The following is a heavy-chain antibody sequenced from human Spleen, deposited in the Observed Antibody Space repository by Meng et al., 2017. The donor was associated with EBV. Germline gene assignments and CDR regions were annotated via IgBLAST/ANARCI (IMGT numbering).Heavy chain of an antibody. Sequence: GPGLGKPSQALSLTCGFSGGLVSSGGYYWSWIRQPPGKGLEWIGYMHYSGSTYYNPSLESRVAMSLDRSKNQFSLKLSSVTAADTAVYYCARGLGFGEFAFDYWGQGILVTVSS. D-gene: IGHD3-10*01. V-gene: IGHV4-30-4*01. CDR3: ARGLGFGEFAFDY. J-gene: IGHJ4*02. CDR2: MHYSGST. CDR1: GGLVSSGGYY.